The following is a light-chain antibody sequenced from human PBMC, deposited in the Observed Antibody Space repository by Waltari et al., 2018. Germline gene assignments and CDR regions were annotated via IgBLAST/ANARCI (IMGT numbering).Light chain of an antibody. CDR3: GTWDSGLSVVV. Sequence: QSVLTQPPSVSAAPAQRVTISGSASSAQIGRSYVCWYQHVPGTAPKLLIYDDDKRLPEIPGRFSGSKSGTSAVLGITGLQTEDEADYYCGTWDSGLSVVVFGGGTRLTVL. CDR2: DDD. V-gene: IGLV1-51*01. CDR1: SAQIGRSY. J-gene: IGLJ2*01.